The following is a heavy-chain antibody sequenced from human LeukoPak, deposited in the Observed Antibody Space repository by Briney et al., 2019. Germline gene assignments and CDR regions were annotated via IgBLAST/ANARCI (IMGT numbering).Heavy chain of an antibody. D-gene: IGHD4-11*01. V-gene: IGHV3-53*01. CDR3: AVTTGGAYYYYYMDV. CDR2: IYSGGST. Sequence: GGSLRLSCAAFGFTVSSNYMSWVRQAPGKGLEWVSVIYSGGSTYYADSVKGRFTISRDNSKTTLYLQMNSLRAEDTAVYYCAVTTGGAYYYYYMDVWGKGTTVTISS. J-gene: IGHJ6*03. CDR1: GFTVSSNY.